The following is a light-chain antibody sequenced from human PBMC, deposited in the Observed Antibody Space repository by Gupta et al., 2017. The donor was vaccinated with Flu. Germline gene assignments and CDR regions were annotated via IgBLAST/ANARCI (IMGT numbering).Light chain of an antibody. J-gene: IGLJ1*01. CDR2: DDR. CDR1: NIGSQS. CDR3: QVWDVSFDHPGV. V-gene: IGLV3-21*02. Sequence: MAIITCGGDNIGSQSVHWYQQKPGQAPVLFVYDDRDRPSGIPERFSGSNSGNTATLTISRVEAGDEADYDCQVWDVSFDHPGVFGTGTKVTVL.